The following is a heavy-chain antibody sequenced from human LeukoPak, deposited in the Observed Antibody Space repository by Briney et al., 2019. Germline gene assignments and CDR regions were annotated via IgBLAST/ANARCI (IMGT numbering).Heavy chain of an antibody. V-gene: IGHV5-51*01. CDR1: GYSFTSYW. D-gene: IGHD6-19*01. J-gene: IGHJ3*02. CDR2: IYPGDSDT. Sequence: GESLKISCKGSGYSFTSYWIGWVRQMPGKGLEWMGIIYPGDSDTRYSPSFQGQVTISADKSISTAYLQWSSLEASDTAMYYCARQQGSGWYLQDAFDIWGQGTMVTVSS. CDR3: ARQQGSGWYLQDAFDI.